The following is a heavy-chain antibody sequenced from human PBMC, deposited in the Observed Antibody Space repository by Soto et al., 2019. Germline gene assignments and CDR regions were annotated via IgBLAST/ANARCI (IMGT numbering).Heavy chain of an antibody. J-gene: IGHJ6*02. CDR2: ISSSSSTI. Sequence: GGSLRLSCAASGFTFSSYSMNWVRQALGKGLEWVSYISSSSSTIYHADSVKGRFTISRDNAKNSLYLQMNSLRDEDTAVYYCTRDSGWYLSYGMDVWGQGTTVTVSS. CDR1: GFTFSSYS. CDR3: TRDSGWYLSYGMDV. D-gene: IGHD6-19*01. V-gene: IGHV3-48*02.